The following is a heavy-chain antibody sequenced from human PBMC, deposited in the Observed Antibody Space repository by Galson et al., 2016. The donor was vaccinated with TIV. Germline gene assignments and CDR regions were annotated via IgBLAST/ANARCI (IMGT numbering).Heavy chain of an antibody. Sequence: LSLTCTVFGDAINSSRYFWGWVRQTPQKGLEWIGSIYYGGTTYYTPSLQSRLTISVDTSKGQFSLWLRSVTASDTAVYYCARHLNSYGSSNYYFTHWGQGILVTVSS. CDR2: IYYGGTT. CDR1: GDAINSSRYF. D-gene: IGHD3-10*01. J-gene: IGHJ4*02. CDR3: ARHLNSYGSSNYYFTH. V-gene: IGHV4-39*01.